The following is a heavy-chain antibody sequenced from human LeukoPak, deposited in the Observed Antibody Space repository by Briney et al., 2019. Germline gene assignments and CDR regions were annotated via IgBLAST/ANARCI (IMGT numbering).Heavy chain of an antibody. CDR1: GFTLSSYS. D-gene: IGHD3-10*01. J-gene: IGHJ4*02. CDR3: ARDWTNYYGSGSYYKGFDY. Sequence: GGSLRLSCAASGFTLSSYSMNWVRQAPGKGLEWVSSISSSSSYIYYADSVKGRFTISRDNAKNSLYLQMNSLRAEDTAVYYCARDWTNYYGSGSYYKGFDYRGQGTLVTVSS. V-gene: IGHV3-21*01. CDR2: ISSSSSYI.